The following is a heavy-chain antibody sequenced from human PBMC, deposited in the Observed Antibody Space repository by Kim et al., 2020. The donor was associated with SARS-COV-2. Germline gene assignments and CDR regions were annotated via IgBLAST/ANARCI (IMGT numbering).Heavy chain of an antibody. CDR1: GFTFSDYA. J-gene: IGHJ4*02. CDR2: MSRDSGHI. Sequence: GGSLRLSCKTSGFTFSDYAMHWVRQRPEKGLEWVSGMSRDSGHIEYADYVRGRFSISRDNAKNSLYLQMSSLRLEDTGLYDCAKDFGPGVGAVVYWGQG. CDR3: AKDFGPGVGAVVY. V-gene: IGHV3-9*01. D-gene: IGHD1-26*01.